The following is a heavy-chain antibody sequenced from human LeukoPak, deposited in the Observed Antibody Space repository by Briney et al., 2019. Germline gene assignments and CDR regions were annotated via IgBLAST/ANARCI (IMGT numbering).Heavy chain of an antibody. CDR2: IYYSGST. CDR3: ARNFYASSGYYLDDFYFDF. J-gene: IGHJ4*02. V-gene: IGHV4-39*07. D-gene: IGHD3-22*01. Sequence: PSETLSLTCTVSGASIISDTYYWGWIRQPPGKGLEWIGSIYYSGSTYYSPSLKSRVTMSVDTSTNQFSLKLISVIAADTALYYCARNFYASSGYYLDDFYFDFWGQGTLVTVSS. CDR1: GASIISDTYY.